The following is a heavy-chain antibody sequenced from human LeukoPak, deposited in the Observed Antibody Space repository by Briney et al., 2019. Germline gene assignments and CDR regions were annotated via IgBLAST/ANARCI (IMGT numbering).Heavy chain of an antibody. J-gene: IGHJ2*01. V-gene: IGHV4-4*02. CDR2: IYHSGST. CDR3: ARSYSSTWYRYWYFDL. D-gene: IGHD6-13*01. Sequence: PSKTLSLTCAVSGGSISSSNWWSWVRPPPGKGLEWIGEIYHSGSTNYNPSLKSRVTISVDKSKNQFSLKLSSVTAADTAVYYCARSYSSTWYRYWYFDLWGRGTLVTVSS. CDR1: GGSISSSNW.